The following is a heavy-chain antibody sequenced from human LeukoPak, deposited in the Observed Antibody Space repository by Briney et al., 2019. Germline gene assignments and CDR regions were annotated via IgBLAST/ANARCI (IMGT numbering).Heavy chain of an antibody. Sequence: GGSLRLSCAASGFTFSSYAMSWVRQAPGKGLEWVSAISGSGGSTYYADSVKGRFTISRDNSKNTLYLQMNSLRAEDTAVYYCAKDGTDIVVVPAAMVEAGYYYGMDVWGQGTTVTVSS. CDR1: GFTFSSYA. CDR3: AKDGTDIVVVPAAMVEAGYYYGMDV. CDR2: ISGSGGST. V-gene: IGHV3-23*01. D-gene: IGHD2-2*01. J-gene: IGHJ6*02.